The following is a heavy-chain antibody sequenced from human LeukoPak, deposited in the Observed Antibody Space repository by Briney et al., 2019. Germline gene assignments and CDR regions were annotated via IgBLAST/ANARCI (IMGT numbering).Heavy chain of an antibody. CDR3: ARSPAAIEWFDP. D-gene: IGHD2-2*01. J-gene: IGHJ5*02. CDR2: INHSGST. Sequence: SETLSLTCAVYGGSFSGYCWSWIRQPPGKGLEWIGEINHSGSTNYNPSLKSRVTISVDTSKNQFSLKLSSVTAADTAVYYCARSPAAIEWFDPWGQGTLVTVSS. V-gene: IGHV4-34*01. CDR1: GGSFSGYC.